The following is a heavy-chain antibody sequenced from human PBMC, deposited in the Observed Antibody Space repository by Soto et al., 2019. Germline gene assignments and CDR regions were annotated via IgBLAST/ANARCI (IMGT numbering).Heavy chain of an antibody. V-gene: IGHV1-3*01. CDR2: INAGNGNT. D-gene: IGHD6-19*01. J-gene: IGHJ5*02. CDR3: ARDKGGIAVAGSPGWFDP. CDR1: GYTFTSYA. Sequence: SVKVSCKASGYTFTSYAMHWVRQAPGQRLEWMGWINAGNGNTKYSQKFQGRVTITRDTSASTAYMELSSLRSEDTAVYYCARDKGGIAVAGSPGWFDPWGQGTLVTVSS.